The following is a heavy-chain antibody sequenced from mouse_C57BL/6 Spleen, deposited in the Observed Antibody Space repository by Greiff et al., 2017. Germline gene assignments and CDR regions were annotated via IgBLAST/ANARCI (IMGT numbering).Heavy chain of an antibody. J-gene: IGHJ4*01. D-gene: IGHD1-1*01. Sequence: EVKVEESGGGLVKPGGSLKLSCAASGFTFSSYTMSWVRQTPEKRLEWVATISGGGGNTYYPDSVKGRFTISRDNAKNTLYLQMSSLRSEDTALYYCARHPTVDYAMDYWGQGTSVTVSS. V-gene: IGHV5-9*01. CDR2: ISGGGGNT. CDR1: GFTFSSYT. CDR3: ARHPTVDYAMDY.